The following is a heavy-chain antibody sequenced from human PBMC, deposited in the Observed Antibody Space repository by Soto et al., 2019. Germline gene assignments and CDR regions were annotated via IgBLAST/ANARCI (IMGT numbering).Heavy chain of an antibody. Sequence: GASVKVSFKASGYTFTSYDINRVRPATGQGLEWMGWLNPNSGNTGSAQKFQGRVTMTRNTSMSTVYMELSSLRSADTAVYYCARDSDYYDSNGYRKSYGTDVWGRGTTVNVSS. D-gene: IGHD3-22*01. CDR2: LNPNSGNT. J-gene: IGHJ6*02. CDR3: ARDSDYYDSNGYRKSYGTDV. V-gene: IGHV1-8*01. CDR1: GYTFTSYD.